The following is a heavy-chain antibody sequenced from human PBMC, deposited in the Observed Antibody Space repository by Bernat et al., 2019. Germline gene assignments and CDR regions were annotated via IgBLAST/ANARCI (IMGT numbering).Heavy chain of an antibody. CDR1: GFTFDDYA. D-gene: IGHD2-2*01. CDR2: SRSKDKGYTT. V-gene: IGHV3-72*01. J-gene: IGHJ4*02. Sequence: EVQLVESGGGVVQPGGSLRLSCAASGFTFDDYAMHWVRQAPGKGLEWVGFSRSKDKGYTTEYAASVRGRFTISRDDSKTSLYLQMNSLKSEDTATYYCARATRFDATFHDLWGQGTQVTVSS. CDR3: ARATRFDATFHDL.